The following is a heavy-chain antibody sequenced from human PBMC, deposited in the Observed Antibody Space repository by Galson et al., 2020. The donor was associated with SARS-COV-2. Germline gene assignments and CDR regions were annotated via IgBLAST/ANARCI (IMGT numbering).Heavy chain of an antibody. J-gene: IGHJ5*02. CDR1: GGSISSSSYY. Sequence: SETLSLTCTVSGGSISSSSYYWGWIRQPPGKGLEWIGSIYYSGSTYYNPSLKSRVTISVDTSKNQFSLKLSSVTAADTAVYYCARKNLYCSGGSCYSFWFDPWGQGTLVTVSS. D-gene: IGHD2-15*01. CDR2: IYYSGST. CDR3: ARKNLYCSGGSCYSFWFDP. V-gene: IGHV4-39*01.